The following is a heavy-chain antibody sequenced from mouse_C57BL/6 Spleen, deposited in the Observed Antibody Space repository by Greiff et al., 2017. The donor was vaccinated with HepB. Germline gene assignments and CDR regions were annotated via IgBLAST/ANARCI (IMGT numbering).Heavy chain of an antibody. CDR3: ARRYYGSSWYFDV. CDR1: GFTFSSYA. Sequence: EVKLVESGGGLVKPGGSLKLSCAASGFTFSSYAMSWVRQTPEKRLEWVATISDGGSYTYYPDNVKGRFTISRDNAKNNLYLQRSHLKSEDTAMYYCARRYYGSSWYFDVWGTGTTVTVSS. D-gene: IGHD1-1*01. V-gene: IGHV5-4*03. CDR2: ISDGGSYT. J-gene: IGHJ1*03.